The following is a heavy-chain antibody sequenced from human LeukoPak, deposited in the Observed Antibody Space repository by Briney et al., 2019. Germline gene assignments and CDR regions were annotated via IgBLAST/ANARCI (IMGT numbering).Heavy chain of an antibody. V-gene: IGHV4-34*01. CDR2: ISHTGHT. CDR1: GGSFTSYY. CDR3: ARGPYSSDAGY. J-gene: IGHJ4*02. D-gene: IGHD6-25*01. Sequence: PSETLSLTCAVYGGSFTSYYWSWIRQPPGKGLEWIGEISHTGHTNYNPSLKSRVTMSVETSKNQPSLILSSVTAADTAGYYCARGPYSSDAGYWGQGTLVTVSS.